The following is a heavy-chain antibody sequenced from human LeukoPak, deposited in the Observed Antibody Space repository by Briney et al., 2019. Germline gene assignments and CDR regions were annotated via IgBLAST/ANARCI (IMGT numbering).Heavy chain of an antibody. CDR3: ARESSGYYFDY. D-gene: IGHD6-25*01. Sequence: GGSLRLSCAASGFTVSSSYMSWVRQAPGKGPECVSVIYPGGTTYYADSVKGRFTISRDDSKNTLYLQMNSLRAEDTAVHYCARESSGYYFDYWGQGTLVTVSS. V-gene: IGHV3-53*01. CDR1: GFTVSSSY. J-gene: IGHJ4*02. CDR2: IYPGGTT.